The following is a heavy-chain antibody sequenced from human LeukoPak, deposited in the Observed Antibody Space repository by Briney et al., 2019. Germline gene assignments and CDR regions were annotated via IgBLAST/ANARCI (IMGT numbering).Heavy chain of an antibody. J-gene: IGHJ4*02. V-gene: IGHV4-59*01. CDR2: IYYSGRT. Sequence: SETLSLTCTVSGGSISSYYWSWVRQPPGKGLEWVGYIYYSGRTNYNPSLNSRVTISLDTSKNQFSLKLSSVTAADTAVYYCARIGHEDYYFDYWGQGTLVTVSS. CDR3: ARIGHEDYYFDY. CDR1: GGSISSYY.